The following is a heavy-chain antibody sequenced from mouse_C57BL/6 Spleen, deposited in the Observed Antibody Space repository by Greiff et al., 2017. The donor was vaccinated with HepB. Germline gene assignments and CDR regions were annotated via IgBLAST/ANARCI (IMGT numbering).Heavy chain of an antibody. J-gene: IGHJ3*01. V-gene: IGHV3-6*01. D-gene: IGHD2-4*01. CDR2: ISYDGSN. CDR1: GYSITSGYY. Sequence: EVKLVESGPGLVKPSQSLSLTCSVTGYSITSGYYWNWIRQFPGNKLEWMGYISYDGSNNYNPSLKNRISITRDTSKNQFFLKLNSVTTEDTATYYCARGYDYDVGPWFAYWGQGTLVTVSA. CDR3: ARGYDYDVGPWFAY.